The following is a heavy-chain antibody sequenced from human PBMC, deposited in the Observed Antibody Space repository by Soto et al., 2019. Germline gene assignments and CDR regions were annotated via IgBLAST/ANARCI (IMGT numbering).Heavy chain of an antibody. CDR3: ARHRYSSGWYEENWFDP. CDR2: IYYSGST. CDR1: GGSISSGFYY. J-gene: IGHJ5*02. D-gene: IGHD6-19*01. Sequence: SETLSLTCTVSGGSISSGFYYWSWIRQHPGKGLEWIGYIYYSGSTNYNPSLKSRVTISVDTSKNQFSLKLSSVTAADTAFYYWARHRYSSGWYEENWFDPWGQGTLVTVSS. V-gene: IGHV4-31*03.